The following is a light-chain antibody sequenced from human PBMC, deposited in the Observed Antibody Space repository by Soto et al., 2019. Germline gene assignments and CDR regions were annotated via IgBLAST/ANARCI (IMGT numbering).Light chain of an antibody. Sequence: QSALTQPASVSGSPGQSITISCTGTSSDIGSYNYVAWYQQFPGKTPKLIIYEVRNRPSGVSFRFSGSKSGNTASLTISGLQAADEADYYCCSYAGSSTFRVLFGGGTKLTVL. V-gene: IGLV2-14*01. CDR2: EVR. CDR1: SSDIGSYNY. CDR3: CSYAGSSTFRVL. J-gene: IGLJ2*01.